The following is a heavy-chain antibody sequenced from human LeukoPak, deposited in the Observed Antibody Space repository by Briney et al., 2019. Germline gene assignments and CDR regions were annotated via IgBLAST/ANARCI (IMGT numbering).Heavy chain of an antibody. V-gene: IGHV1-69*02. J-gene: IGHJ4*02. Sequence: GALVKASCKASGGTFSNYNVNWARQAPGHGREWLGRIISMASETNYAQEFQGKVTITADKSTSTTYMELSSLRSEDTAGYYCAVSREAGGSLDYWGQGTLVTVSS. D-gene: IGHD2-15*01. CDR1: GGTFSNYN. CDR3: AVSREAGGSLDY. CDR2: IISMASET.